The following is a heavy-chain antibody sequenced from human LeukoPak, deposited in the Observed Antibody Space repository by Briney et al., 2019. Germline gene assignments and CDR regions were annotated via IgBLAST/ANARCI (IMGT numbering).Heavy chain of an antibody. CDR3: TKDRMTGFSSGWYLAY. Sequence: QPGGSLRLSCEGSGFSFNGYAMSWVRQAPGKGLEWVAVTGGSDDNTHYADSVKGRFSISRDTSENRLFLQMNSLRPDDSALYYCTKDRMTGFSSGWYLAYWGQGTLVTVSS. D-gene: IGHD6-19*01. CDR1: GFSFNGYA. J-gene: IGHJ4*02. V-gene: IGHV3-23*01. CDR2: TGGSDDNT.